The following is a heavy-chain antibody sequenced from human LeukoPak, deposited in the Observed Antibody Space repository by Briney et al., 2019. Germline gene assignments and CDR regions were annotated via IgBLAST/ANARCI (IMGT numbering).Heavy chain of an antibody. CDR2: ISSSGGST. CDR1: GFTFSSYA. V-gene: IGHV3-23*01. J-gene: IGHJ1*01. Sequence: GGSLRLSCAASGFTFSSYAMSWVRQAPGKGLEWVSAISSSGGSTYYADSVKGRFTISRDNSKNTLYLQMNSLRAEDTAVYYCAKDLMSSSWYDIRYFQHWGQGTLVTVSS. CDR3: AKDLMSSSWYDIRYFQH. D-gene: IGHD6-13*01.